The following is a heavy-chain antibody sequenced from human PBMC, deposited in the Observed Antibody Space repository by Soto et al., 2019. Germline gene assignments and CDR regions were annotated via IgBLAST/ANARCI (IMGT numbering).Heavy chain of an antibody. J-gene: IGHJ4*02. CDR1: GGSVSSASYC. Sequence: SETLSLTCTVSGGSVSSASYCWTWIRQPPGKGLEWIGYIYYTGSTNYNPSLKSRVTMSVDTSTNQFSLKLTSVTAADAAVYYCARDIRGYSRAFDSWGRGTLVTVSS. CDR3: ARDIRGYSRAFDS. CDR2: IYYTGST. D-gene: IGHD5-18*01. V-gene: IGHV4-61*01.